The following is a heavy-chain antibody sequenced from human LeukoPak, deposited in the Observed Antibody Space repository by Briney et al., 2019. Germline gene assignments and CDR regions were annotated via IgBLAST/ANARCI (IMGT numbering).Heavy chain of an antibody. V-gene: IGHV1-18*01. Sequence: ASVKVSCRASGYTFTSYDTTWVRQTPGQGLEWMGWISADNGNTNYAQKLQGRVTMTTDTSTNTAYMELRSLRSDDTAVYYCARRSNWIGPWGQGTLIIVSS. D-gene: IGHD3-3*01. CDR2: ISADNGNT. J-gene: IGHJ5*02. CDR3: ARRSNWIGP. CDR1: GYTFTSYD.